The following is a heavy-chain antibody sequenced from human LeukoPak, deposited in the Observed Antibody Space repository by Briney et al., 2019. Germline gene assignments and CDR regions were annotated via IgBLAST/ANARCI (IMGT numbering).Heavy chain of an antibody. CDR1: GFTFSSYG. CDR3: AKSAGTSSVRGYFDY. CDR2: ISYDGSNK. D-gene: IGHD2-2*01. V-gene: IGHV3-30*18. J-gene: IGHJ4*02. Sequence: PGGSLRLSCAASGFTFSSYGMHWVRQAPGKGLEWVAVISYDGSNKYYADSVKGRFTISRDNSKNTLYLQMNSLRAVDTAVYYCAKSAGTSSVRGYFDYWGQGTLVTVSS.